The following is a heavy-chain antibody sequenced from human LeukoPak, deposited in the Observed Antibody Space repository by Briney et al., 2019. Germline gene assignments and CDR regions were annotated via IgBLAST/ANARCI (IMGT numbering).Heavy chain of an antibody. Sequence: ASVKVSCKASGGTFSSYAISWVRQAPGQGLEWMGGIIPIFGTANYAQKFQGRVTITADESTSTAYMELSSLRSEDTAVYYSARRNERRYGSDLDVWGQGTTVTVSS. J-gene: IGHJ6*02. CDR3: ARRNERRYGSDLDV. CDR2: IIPIFGTA. CDR1: GGTFSSYA. V-gene: IGHV1-69*01. D-gene: IGHD1-1*01.